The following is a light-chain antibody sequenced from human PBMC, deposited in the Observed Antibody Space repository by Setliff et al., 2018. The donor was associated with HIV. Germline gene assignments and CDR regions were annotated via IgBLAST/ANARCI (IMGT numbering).Light chain of an antibody. CDR1: SRDVGGYNY. V-gene: IGLV2-23*02. Sequence: QSVLAQPASVSGSPGQSITISCTGTSRDVGGYNYVSWYQQHPGKAPKLMIYEVSKRPSGVSNRFSGSKSGNTASLTISGLQAEAEADYYCCSYAGSSTPYVFGTGTKVIVL. CDR3: CSYAGSSTPYV. CDR2: EVS. J-gene: IGLJ1*01.